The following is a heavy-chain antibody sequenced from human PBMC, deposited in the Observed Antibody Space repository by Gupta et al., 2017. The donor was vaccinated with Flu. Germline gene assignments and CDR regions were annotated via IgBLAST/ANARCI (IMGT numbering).Heavy chain of an antibody. CDR2: IRRKAYGAND. Sequence: EVQLVESGGGLVQPGRSLRLSCTACVFTFAHRAMAWVRQAPGKGVEWVVVIRRKAYGANDKDAVAGKGRLTISRAESRFIEKLQMKTPANADTEVYYWAGQEPIDTSDRCDNWGQGTLVTVSS. CDR1: VFTFAHRA. V-gene: IGHV3-49*04. D-gene: IGHD5-18*01. CDR3: AGQEPIDTSDRCDN. J-gene: IGHJ4*02.